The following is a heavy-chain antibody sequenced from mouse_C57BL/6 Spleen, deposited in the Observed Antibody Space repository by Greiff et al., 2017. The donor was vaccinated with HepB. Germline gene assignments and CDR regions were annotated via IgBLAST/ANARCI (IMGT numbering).Heavy chain of an antibody. Sequence: EVQLVESGGGLVKPGGSLKLSCAASGFTFSDYGMHWVRQAPEKGLEWVAYISRGSSTIYYADTVKGRFTISRDNAKNTMVLHMTSLRSEDTAMDDCARRGTTDYFDYWGQGTTLTVSS. CDR3: ARRGTTDYFDY. V-gene: IGHV5-17*01. CDR2: ISRGSSTI. CDR1: GFTFSDYG. J-gene: IGHJ2*01. D-gene: IGHD1-1*01.